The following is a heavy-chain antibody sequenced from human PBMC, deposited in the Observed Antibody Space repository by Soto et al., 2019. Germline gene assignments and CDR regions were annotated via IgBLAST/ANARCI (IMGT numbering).Heavy chain of an antibody. Sequence: QVQLVESGGGVVQPGRSLRLSCAASGFTFSSYGMHWVRQAPGKGLEWVAVIWYDGSNKYYADSVKGRFTISRDNSKNTLYLQMNSLRAEDTAVYYCARDPSESYYFDYWGQGTLVTVSS. CDR3: ARDPSESYYFDY. CDR1: GFTFSSYG. D-gene: IGHD1-26*01. CDR2: IWYDGSNK. J-gene: IGHJ4*02. V-gene: IGHV3-33*01.